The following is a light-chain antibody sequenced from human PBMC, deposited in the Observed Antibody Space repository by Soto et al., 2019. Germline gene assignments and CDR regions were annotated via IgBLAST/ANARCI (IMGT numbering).Light chain of an antibody. CDR3: QQYNSFAWT. V-gene: IGKV1-5*01. CDR1: QNINTW. CDR2: DAY. J-gene: IGKJ1*01. Sequence: DIQMTQSPCTLSESXGSIITISCXASQNINTWLAWYHQKPGMAPKLLISDAYTLESGVPSRFSGSGSGPEFTLTISSLQPDDFGTYYCQQYNSFAWTFGQGTKVDIK.